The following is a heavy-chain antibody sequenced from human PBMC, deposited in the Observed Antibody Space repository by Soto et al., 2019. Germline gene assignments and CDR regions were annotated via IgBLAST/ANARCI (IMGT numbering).Heavy chain of an antibody. V-gene: IGHV3-23*01. CDR2: ISGGGDNT. CDR3: ASDRGSVLMVYAIFDY. Sequence: GGSLRLSCAASGFTFSSYAMNWVRQAPEKGLEWVSTISGGGDNTYYADSVKGRFTVSRDNFKNTLYLQMNSLRAEDTAVYYCASDRGSVLMVYAIFDYWGQGTLVTVSS. CDR1: GFTFSSYA. D-gene: IGHD2-8*01. J-gene: IGHJ4*02.